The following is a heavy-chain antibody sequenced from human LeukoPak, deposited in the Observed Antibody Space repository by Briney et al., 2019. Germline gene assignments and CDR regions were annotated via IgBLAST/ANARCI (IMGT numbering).Heavy chain of an antibody. Sequence: SETLSLTCTVSGGSISSSSYYWGWIRQPPGKGLEWIGSVYYSGSTYYNPSLKSRVTMSVDTSKNQFSLKLSSVTAADTAVYYCARQRTFRSGAFDIWGQGTMVTVSS. CDR2: VYYSGST. CDR3: ARQRTFRSGAFDI. CDR1: GGSISSSSYY. J-gene: IGHJ3*02. V-gene: IGHV4-39*01.